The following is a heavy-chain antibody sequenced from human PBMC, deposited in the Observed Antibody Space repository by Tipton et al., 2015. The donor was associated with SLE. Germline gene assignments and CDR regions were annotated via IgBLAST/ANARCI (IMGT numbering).Heavy chain of an antibody. CDR3: ARGTPFMEFERNWFDP. Sequence: TLSLTCSVSGDSTNTYHWSWIRQPPGKGLEWIGYIYYTGNTNYNPSLKSRVTISVDTSKNQFSLKMNSVTAADTAIYYCARGTPFMEFERNWFDPWGQGTLVTVSS. V-gene: IGHV4-59*13. CDR2: IYYTGNT. CDR1: GDSTNTYH. D-gene: IGHD3-3*02. J-gene: IGHJ5*02.